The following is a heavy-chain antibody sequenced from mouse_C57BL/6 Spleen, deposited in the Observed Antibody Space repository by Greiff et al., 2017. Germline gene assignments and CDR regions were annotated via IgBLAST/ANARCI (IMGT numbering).Heavy chain of an antibody. J-gene: IGHJ3*01. D-gene: IGHD1-1*01. V-gene: IGHV1-81*01. CDR3: TGWWWHCGSSFAY. Sequence: QVQLKESGAELARPGASVKLSCKASGYTFTSYGISWVQQRTGQGLEWIGEIYPRSGNTYYNEKFKGKAILTADKSSSTAYMELRSLTSEDSAVYYCTGWWWHCGSSFAYWGQGTLVTVSA. CDR1: GYTFTSYG. CDR2: IYPRSGNT.